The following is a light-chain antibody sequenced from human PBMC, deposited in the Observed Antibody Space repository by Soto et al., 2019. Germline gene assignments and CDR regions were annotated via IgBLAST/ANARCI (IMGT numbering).Light chain of an antibody. CDR3: QQYGSSPPKYT. CDR2: GAS. CDR1: QSVSSSY. Sequence: EIVLTQSPGTLSLSPGERATLSCRASQSVSSSYSAWYQQKPGQAPRLLIYGASSRATGIPDRFSGSGSGTDFTLTISRLEPEAFAVYYCQQYGSSPPKYTFGQGTKLEIK. V-gene: IGKV3-20*01. J-gene: IGKJ2*01.